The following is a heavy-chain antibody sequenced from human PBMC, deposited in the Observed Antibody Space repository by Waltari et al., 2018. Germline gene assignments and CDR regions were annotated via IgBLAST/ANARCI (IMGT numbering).Heavy chain of an antibody. J-gene: IGHJ5*02. CDR1: GGTFSSYA. D-gene: IGHD4-4*01. Sequence: QVQLVQSGAEVKKPGSSVKVSCKASGGTFSSYAISWVRQAPGQGLEWMGGIIPIFGTANDAQKLQGRGTITADESTSTAYMELSSLRSEDTAVYYCARGNSNPGGWFDPWGQGTLVTVSS. V-gene: IGHV1-69*12. CDR2: IIPIFGTA. CDR3: ARGNSNPGGWFDP.